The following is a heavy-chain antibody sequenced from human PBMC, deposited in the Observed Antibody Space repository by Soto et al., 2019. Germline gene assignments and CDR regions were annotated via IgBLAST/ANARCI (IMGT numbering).Heavy chain of an antibody. D-gene: IGHD3-3*01. CDR1: GYAFTSYG. Sequence: GASVKVSCKASGYAFTSYGISWVRQAPGQGLEWMGWISAYNGNTNYAQKLQGRVTMTTDTSTSTAYMELRSLRSDDTAVYYCARSRYYDFWSGYYTGRWFDPWGQGTLVTVSS. CDR2: ISAYNGNT. J-gene: IGHJ5*02. V-gene: IGHV1-18*01. CDR3: ARSRYYDFWSGYYTGRWFDP.